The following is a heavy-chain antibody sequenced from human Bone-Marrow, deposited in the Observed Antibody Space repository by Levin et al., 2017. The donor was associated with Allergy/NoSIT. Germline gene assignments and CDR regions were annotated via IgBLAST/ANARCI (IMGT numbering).Heavy chain of an antibody. CDR3: ARGRYCAKAVCFRDFYYGMDV. CDR1: GDIFTNYD. D-gene: IGHD2-8*01. V-gene: IGHV1-8*01. Sequence: GESLKISCEASGDIFTNYDINWVRQATGQGLEWMGWMNPRTGNTGYAQRFQGRVTMTRKTSTTTVFMEMSSLTSEDSAVYYCARGRYCAKAVCFRDFYYGMDVWGQGTTVTVSS. CDR2: MNPRTGNT. J-gene: IGHJ6*02.